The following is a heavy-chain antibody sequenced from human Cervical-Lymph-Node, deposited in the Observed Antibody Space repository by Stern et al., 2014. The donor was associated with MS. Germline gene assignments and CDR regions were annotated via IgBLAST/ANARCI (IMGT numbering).Heavy chain of an antibody. CDR1: GFIFSSYA. CDR2: IWYDGSDK. V-gene: IGHV3-33*01. CDR3: ARDHESAPESVTAYPDS. Sequence: QVQLVESGGGVVQPGRALRLSCAASGFIFSSYAMHWVRPAPGKGLEWVAVIWYDGSDKFHADSVKGRFTISRDNSKNTLYLQMTSLRVEDTAVYYCARDHESAPESVTAYPDSWGQGTLVSVSS. D-gene: IGHD2-21*02. J-gene: IGHJ4*02.